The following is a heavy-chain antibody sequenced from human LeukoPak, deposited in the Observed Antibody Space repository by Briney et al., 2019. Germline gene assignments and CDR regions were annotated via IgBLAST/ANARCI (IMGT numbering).Heavy chain of an antibody. Sequence: GRSLRLSCAASGFTFNNYAMHWVRQAPGKGLEWVAVISYDGNYEYFADSVKGRFTISRDNSKNTVYLQMNSLRAEDTAVYYCARAHIYYYGSGSYYNHRDYFEYWGQGTLVTVSS. D-gene: IGHD3-10*01. CDR2: ISYDGNYE. CDR1: GFTFNNYA. J-gene: IGHJ4*02. V-gene: IGHV3-30*04. CDR3: ARAHIYYYGSGSYYNHRDYFEY.